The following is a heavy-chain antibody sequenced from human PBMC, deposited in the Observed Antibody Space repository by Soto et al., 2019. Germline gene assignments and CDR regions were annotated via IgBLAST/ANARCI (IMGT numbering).Heavy chain of an antibody. V-gene: IGHV1-18*01. CDR1: GYTFTSYG. CDR3: ARVLTETVYDAFDI. CDR2: ISAYNGNP. Sequence: ASVKVSCKASGYTFTSYGISWVRQAPGQGLEWMGWISAYNGNPNYAQKLQGRVTMTTDTSTSTAYMELRSLRSDDTAVYYCARVLTETVYDAFDIWGQGTMVTVSS. D-gene: IGHD2-8*01. J-gene: IGHJ3*02.